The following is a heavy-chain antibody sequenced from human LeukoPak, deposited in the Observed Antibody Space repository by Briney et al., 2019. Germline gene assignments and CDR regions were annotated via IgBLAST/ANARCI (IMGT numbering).Heavy chain of an antibody. CDR1: GFTFSSYA. CDR2: ISASGGST. J-gene: IGHJ4*02. Sequence: GGSLRLSCAASGFTFSSYAMSWVRQAPGKGLEWVSAISASGGSTYYADSVKGRFTISRDNSKNTLYLQMNSLRAEDTAVYYCAKPLEYYDFWSGYRLAFDYWGQGTLVTVSS. CDR3: AKPLEYYDFWSGYRLAFDY. V-gene: IGHV3-23*01. D-gene: IGHD3-3*01.